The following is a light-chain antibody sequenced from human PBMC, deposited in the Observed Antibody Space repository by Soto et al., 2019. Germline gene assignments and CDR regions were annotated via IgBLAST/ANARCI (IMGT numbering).Light chain of an antibody. V-gene: IGLV2-14*03. CDR2: DVS. CDR1: SSDVGGYNY. J-gene: IGLJ1*01. CDR3: SSYTSSSTIV. Sequence: QSVLTQPASVSGSPGQSITISCTGTSSDVGGYNYVSWFQHHPGKAPKLIIYDVSNRPSGVSNRFSGSKSGNTASLTISGLQAEDEADYYCSSYTSSSTIVFGTGTKLTVL.